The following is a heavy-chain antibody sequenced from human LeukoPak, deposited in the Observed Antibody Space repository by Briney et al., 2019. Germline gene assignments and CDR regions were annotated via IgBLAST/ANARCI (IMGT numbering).Heavy chain of an antibody. J-gene: IGHJ5*02. V-gene: IGHV3-23*01. CDR1: GIIFSSDA. CDR3: ARCRRYTTGWCNWLDP. CDR2: INGGTT. Sequence: GGSLRLSCAASGIIFSSDAMTWVRQAPGKGLEWVSSINGGTTLYAASVEGRFTISGDSSKNTLFLQMNSLRAEDTAVYFCARCRRYTTGWCNWLDPWGQGTQVTVSS. D-gene: IGHD6-19*01.